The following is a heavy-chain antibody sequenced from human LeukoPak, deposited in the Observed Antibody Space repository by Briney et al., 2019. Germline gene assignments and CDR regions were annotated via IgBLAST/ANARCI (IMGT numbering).Heavy chain of an antibody. J-gene: IGHJ5*02. CDR2: LDYSGST. V-gene: IGHV4-59*12. Sequence: SETLSLTCTVSGGSISSYYWTWIRQLPGKGLEWIGYLDYSGSTDYNPSLKSRVTISVDTSKNQFSLKLSSVTAADTAVYYCARDSGTTGEVKFDPWGQGTLVTVSS. CDR1: GGSISSYY. D-gene: IGHD3-10*01. CDR3: ARDSGTTGEVKFDP.